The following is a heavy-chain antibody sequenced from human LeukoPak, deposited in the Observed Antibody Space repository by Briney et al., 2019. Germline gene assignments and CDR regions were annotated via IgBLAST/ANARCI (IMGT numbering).Heavy chain of an antibody. CDR3: AKEQDNLLLLSHFDS. D-gene: IGHD1-14*01. J-gene: IGHJ4*02. CDR1: GFTFNNYA. V-gene: IGHV3-23*01. CDR2: VSGDSQRT. Sequence: GGSLRLSCAASGFTFNNYAMNWVRQTPGKELQWVSAVSGDSQRTFYADSVKGRFTIFRDNSMNTLSLQMNSLRVEDTAVYYCAKEQDNLLLLSHFDSWGQGILVTVSA.